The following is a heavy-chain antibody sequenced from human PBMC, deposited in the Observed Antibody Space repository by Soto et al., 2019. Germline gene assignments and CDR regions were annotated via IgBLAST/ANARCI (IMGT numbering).Heavy chain of an antibody. Sequence: QITLKESGPPRVKPTQTLTLTCTFSGFSLATSGVGVGWIRKTPGKALEWLAVIYWDDDKRYSPSLKSRLTLTKDTSKNQVVLTMAYMDPVDTATYFCAHRGYMYGNWDHGYFDYWGQGTLVTVSS. CDR1: GFSLATSGVG. J-gene: IGHJ4*02. CDR2: IYWDDDK. D-gene: IGHD5-18*01. V-gene: IGHV2-5*02. CDR3: AHRGYMYGNWDHGYFDY.